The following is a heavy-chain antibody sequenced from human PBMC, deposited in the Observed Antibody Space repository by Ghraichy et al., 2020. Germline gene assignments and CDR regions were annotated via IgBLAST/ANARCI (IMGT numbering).Heavy chain of an antibody. CDR3: AREKGGYSYGRSYGYFDL. Sequence: GGSLRLSCAASGFTFSSYDMHWVRQATGKGLEWVSAIGTAGDPYYPGSVKGRFTISRENAKNSLYLQMKSLRAGDTAVYYCAREKGGYSYGRSYGYFDLWGRGTLVTVSS. CDR2: IGTAGDP. D-gene: IGHD5-18*01. V-gene: IGHV3-13*05. CDR1: GFTFSSYD. J-gene: IGHJ2*01.